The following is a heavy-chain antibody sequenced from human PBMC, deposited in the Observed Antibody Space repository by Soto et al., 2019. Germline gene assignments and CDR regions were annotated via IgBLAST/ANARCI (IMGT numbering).Heavy chain of an antibody. CDR2: INPNSGGT. J-gene: IGHJ4*02. CDR3: ARESSSMDFDY. D-gene: IGHD6-6*01. CDR1: GYTFTGYC. V-gene: IGHV1-2*02. Sequence: ASVKVSCKGSGYTFTGYCMHWVRQAPGQGLEWMGWINPNSGGTNYAQKFQGRVTMTRDTSISTAYMELSRLRSDDTAVYYCARESSSMDFDYWGQGTLVTVSS.